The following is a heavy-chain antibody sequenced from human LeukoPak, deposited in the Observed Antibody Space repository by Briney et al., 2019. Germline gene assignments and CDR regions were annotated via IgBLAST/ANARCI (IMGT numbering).Heavy chain of an antibody. D-gene: IGHD6-19*01. Sequence: GGSLRLTCVASGFTFSTYAVHWVRRAPGKGLEWVAVISFDGSNKYYTDSVKGRFTISRDNSKNTLYLQMNSLRTEDTAVYYCARDPATYSSGRWGGFDYWGQGTLVTVSS. CDR3: ARDPATYSSGRWGGFDY. V-gene: IGHV3-30-3*01. CDR1: GFTFSTYA. J-gene: IGHJ4*02. CDR2: ISFDGSNK.